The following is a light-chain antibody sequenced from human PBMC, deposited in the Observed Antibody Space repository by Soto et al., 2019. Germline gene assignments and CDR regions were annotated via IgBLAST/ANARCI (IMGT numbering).Light chain of an antibody. Sequence: EIVLTQSPGTLSLSPWERATLSCRASQSVSSNYLAWYQQEPGQAPRLLIYGASSRATGIPDRFSGSGSGTDFTLTISRLEPEDSAVYYCQQYGTSPLTFGGGTKVDIK. J-gene: IGKJ4*01. CDR3: QQYGTSPLT. V-gene: IGKV3-20*01. CDR2: GAS. CDR1: QSVSSNY.